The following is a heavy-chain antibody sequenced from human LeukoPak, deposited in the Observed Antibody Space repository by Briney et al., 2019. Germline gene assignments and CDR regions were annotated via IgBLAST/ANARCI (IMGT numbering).Heavy chain of an antibody. Sequence: SQTLSLTCTVSGGSISNGSYYRSWIRQPAGKGLEWIGRIYTSGSTNYNPSLKSRVTISVDTSKNQFSLKLSSVTAADTAVYYCARYVGAFDYWGQGTLVTVSS. J-gene: IGHJ4*02. D-gene: IGHD1-26*01. CDR1: GGSISNGSYY. CDR2: IYTSGST. CDR3: ARYVGAFDY. V-gene: IGHV4-61*02.